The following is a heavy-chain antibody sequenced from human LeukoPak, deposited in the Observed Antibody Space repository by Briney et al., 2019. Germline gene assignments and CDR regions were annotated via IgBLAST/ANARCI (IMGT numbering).Heavy chain of an antibody. D-gene: IGHD3-22*01. Sequence: GASVKVSCKASGYTFTNYGFSWVRQAPGQGLEWMGWIGAYNGNTTYTQKLQGRVTMTTDTSTSTAYMELRSLRSDDTAVYYCARAEGTWGSGYYHFDYWGQGTLVTVSS. CDR2: IGAYNGNT. CDR3: ARAEGTWGSGYYHFDY. CDR1: GYTFTNYG. J-gene: IGHJ4*02. V-gene: IGHV1-18*01.